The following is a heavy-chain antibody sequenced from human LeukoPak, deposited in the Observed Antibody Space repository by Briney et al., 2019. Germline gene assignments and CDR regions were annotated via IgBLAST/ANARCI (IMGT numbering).Heavy chain of an antibody. CDR1: GFTFSSYA. J-gene: IGHJ4*02. Sequence: GGSLRLSCAASGFTFSSYAMSWVRQAPGKGLERVSDISDSGGSTYYADSVKGRFTISRDNSKNTLYLQMNSLRAEDTAVYYCAKDLRIATTGSFDYWGQGTLVTVSS. CDR3: AKDLRIATTGSFDY. D-gene: IGHD6-13*01. CDR2: ISDSGGST. V-gene: IGHV3-23*01.